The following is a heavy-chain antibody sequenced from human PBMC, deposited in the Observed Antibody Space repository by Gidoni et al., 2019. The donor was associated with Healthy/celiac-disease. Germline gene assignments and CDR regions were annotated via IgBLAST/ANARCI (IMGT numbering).Heavy chain of an antibody. CDR3: ARGGGGVSGYFDL. Sequence: EVQLVESGGGLVQPGGSLRLSCAASGFTFSSYWMSWVRQAPGKGLECVANIKQDGSEKYYVALVKARSTISRNNAKNSCILKITSLGAEERAVYYCARGGGGVSGYFDLWGRGTLVTVSS. V-gene: IGHV3-7*04. CDR1: GFTFSSYW. CDR2: IKQDGSEK. J-gene: IGHJ2*01. D-gene: IGHD1-26*01.